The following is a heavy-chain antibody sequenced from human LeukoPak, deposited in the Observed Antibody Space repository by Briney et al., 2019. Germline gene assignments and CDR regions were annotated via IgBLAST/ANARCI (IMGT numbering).Heavy chain of an antibody. V-gene: IGHV1-8*03. CDR3: ARGPLDYGDYLIDY. CDR1: GYTFTSYD. Sequence: GASVKVSCKASGYTFTSYDINWVRQATGQGLEWMGWINPNSGNTGYAQKFQGRVTITRNTSISTAYMELSSLRSEDTAVYYCARGPLDYGDYLIDYWGQGTLVTVSS. CDR2: INPNSGNT. J-gene: IGHJ4*02. D-gene: IGHD4-17*01.